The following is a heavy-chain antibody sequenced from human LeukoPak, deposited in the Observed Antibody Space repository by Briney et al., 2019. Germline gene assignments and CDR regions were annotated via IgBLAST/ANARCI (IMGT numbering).Heavy chain of an antibody. J-gene: IGHJ4*02. V-gene: IGHV1-69*13. Sequence: SVKVSCKASGGTFSSYAISWVRQAPGQGLEWMGGIIPIFGTANYAQKFQGRVTITADESTSTAYMELSSLRSEDTAVYYCAKAGRWQNYYFDSWGQGTLVTVSS. CDR1: GGTFSSYA. CDR2: IIPIFGTA. D-gene: IGHD4-23*01. CDR3: AKAGRWQNYYFDS.